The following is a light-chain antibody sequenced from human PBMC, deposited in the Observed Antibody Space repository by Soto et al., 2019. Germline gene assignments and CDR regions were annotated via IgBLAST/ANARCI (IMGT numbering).Light chain of an antibody. V-gene: IGLV2-8*01. J-gene: IGLJ2*01. CDR2: EVS. Sequence: QSALTQPPSASGSPGQSVTISCTGTSSDVGGYNFVSWYQQHPGKAPKLMIYEVSERPAGVPDRFSGSKSGNTASLTVSGLQAEDEDDYYCSSYAGSNIGVFGGGTKLTVL. CDR3: SSYAGSNIGV. CDR1: SSDVGGYNF.